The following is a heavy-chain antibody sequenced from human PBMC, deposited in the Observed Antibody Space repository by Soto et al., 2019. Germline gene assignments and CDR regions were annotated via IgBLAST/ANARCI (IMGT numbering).Heavy chain of an antibody. CDR1: GFTFSSYG. CDR3: AKGDCSSTSCYSDY. V-gene: IGHV3-30*18. CDR2: ISYDGSNK. Sequence: VGSLSLSCAASGFTFSSYGMHWVRQAPGKGLEWVAVISYDGSNKYYADSVKGRFTISRDNSKNTLYLQMNSLRAEDTAVYYCAKGDCSSTSCYSDYWGQRPL. D-gene: IGHD2-2*02. J-gene: IGHJ4*02.